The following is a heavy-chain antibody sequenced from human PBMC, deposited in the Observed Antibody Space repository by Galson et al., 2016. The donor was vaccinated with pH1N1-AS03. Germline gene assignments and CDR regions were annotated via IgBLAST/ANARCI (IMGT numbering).Heavy chain of an antibody. CDR2: ISGAGLST. Sequence: SLRLSCAASEFTFSTYAVSWVRQAPGKGLEWVSSISGAGLSTYYADSVKGRFTVSRDNSKNTLYLQMNGLRAEDTAIYYCANPRASGTTMVTRLDYWGQGILVTVSS. J-gene: IGHJ4*02. D-gene: IGHD5-18*01. V-gene: IGHV3-23*01. CDR3: ANPRASGTTMVTRLDY. CDR1: EFTFSTYA.